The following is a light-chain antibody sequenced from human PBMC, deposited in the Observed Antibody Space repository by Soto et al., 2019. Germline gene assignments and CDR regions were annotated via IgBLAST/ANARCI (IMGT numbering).Light chain of an antibody. J-gene: IGKJ5*01. CDR2: GAS. V-gene: IGKV3-15*01. CDR3: EQYHYWPPIT. Sequence: EIVMTQSPATLSLSPGERSTLSCSASQSVSINLAWYQQKPGQPPSLLILGASTRAAGVPARFSGSGSGTEFTLTISSLQSEDFAVYYCEQYHYWPPITFGQGTRLEIK. CDR1: QSVSIN.